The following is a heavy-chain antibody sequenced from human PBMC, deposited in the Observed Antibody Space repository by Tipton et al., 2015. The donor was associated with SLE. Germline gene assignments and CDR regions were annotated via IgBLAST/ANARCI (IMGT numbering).Heavy chain of an antibody. J-gene: IGHJ4*02. V-gene: IGHV4-34*01. CDR2: VDPSGST. CDR3: ARGGGPWGYYFDN. CDR1: GESFSGYY. D-gene: IGHD1-26*01. Sequence: TLSLTCAVHGESFSGYYWTWIRQPPGKGLEWIGEVDPSGSTNYNPSLRSRVTISIDTSKNQFSLRLKSVTAADTAVYYCARGGGPWGYYFDNWGQGNLVTVSS.